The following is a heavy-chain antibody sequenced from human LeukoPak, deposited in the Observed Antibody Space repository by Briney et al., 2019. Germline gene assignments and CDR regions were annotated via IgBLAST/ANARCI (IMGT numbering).Heavy chain of an antibody. Sequence: SGGSLRLSCAASGFTFSSYWMSWVRQAPGKGLEWVANIKQDGSEKYYVDSVKGRFTISRDNAKNSLYLQMNSLRAEDTAVYYCARVYGDYDGYYFDYWGQGTLVTVSS. J-gene: IGHJ4*02. CDR2: IKQDGSEK. CDR1: GFTFSSYW. CDR3: ARVYGDYDGYYFDY. D-gene: IGHD4-17*01. V-gene: IGHV3-7*01.